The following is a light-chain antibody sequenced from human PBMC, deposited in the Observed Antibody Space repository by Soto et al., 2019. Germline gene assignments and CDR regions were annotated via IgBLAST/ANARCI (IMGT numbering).Light chain of an antibody. Sequence: QSVRTQPASGSGVAREGLRISCTGNSSAVVAYNFVSWYQHHPGKAPKLMIFDVSNRPSGVSNRFSGSKSGNTASLTISGLQAEDEADYYCTSYTTSSTYVFGTG. CDR3: TSYTTSSTYV. CDR2: DVS. J-gene: IGLJ1*01. CDR1: SSAVVAYNF. V-gene: IGLV2-14*03.